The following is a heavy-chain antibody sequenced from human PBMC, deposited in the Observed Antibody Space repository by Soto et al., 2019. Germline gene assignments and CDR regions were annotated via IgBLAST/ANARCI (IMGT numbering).Heavy chain of an antibody. CDR2: ISSSGST. V-gene: IGHV4-4*07. CDR3: ARGQRFSDWFDP. CDR1: GGAISGYY. J-gene: IGHJ5*02. Sequence: SETLSLTCTVTGGAISGYYWTWMRQSAGGGLEWIGRISSSGSTNYNPSLKSRVTISLDTSMNHFSLRLSSVTAADTAVYYCARGQRFSDWFDPWGQGTLVTVSS. D-gene: IGHD3-3*01.